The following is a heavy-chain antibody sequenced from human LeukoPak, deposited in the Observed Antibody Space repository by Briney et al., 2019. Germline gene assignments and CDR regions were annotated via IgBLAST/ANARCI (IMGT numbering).Heavy chain of an antibody. CDR3: ARRSSSWIRRGAFDI. J-gene: IGHJ3*02. V-gene: IGHV4-4*07. D-gene: IGHD6-13*01. Sequence: SETLSLTCTVSGASISTYYWSWIRQPAGKGLEWIGRIYTSGSTNYNPSLKSRVTISVDTSKNQFSLKLSSVTAADTAVYYCARRSSSWIRRGAFDIWGQGTMVTVSS. CDR2: IYTSGST. CDR1: GASISTYY.